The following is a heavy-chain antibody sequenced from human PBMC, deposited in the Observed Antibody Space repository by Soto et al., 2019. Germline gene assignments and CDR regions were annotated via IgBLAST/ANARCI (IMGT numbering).Heavy chain of an antibody. CDR1: GFTFSSYD. D-gene: IGHD1-1*01. J-gene: IGHJ3*02. CDR2: IGTAGDT. CDR3: AREEENGAFDI. V-gene: IGHV3-13*01. Sequence: GGSLRLSCAASGFTFSSYDMHWVRQATGKGLEWVSAIGTAGDTYYPGSVKGRFTISRENAKNSLYLQMNSLRAGDTAVYYCAREEENGAFDIWGQGTMVTVS.